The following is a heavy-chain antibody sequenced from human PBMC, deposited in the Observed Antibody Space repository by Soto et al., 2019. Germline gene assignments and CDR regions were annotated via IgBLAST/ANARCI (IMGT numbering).Heavy chain of an antibody. J-gene: IGHJ6*02. CDR1: CGSFIGYY. CDR2: INHSGST. Sequence: SETVSLTCAVYCGSFIGYYWSWIRQPPGKGLEWIGEINHSGSTNYNPSLKSRVTISVDTSKNQFSLKLSSVTAADTAVYYCAKRSSWPYYYYYGMDVWGQGTTVTVSS. D-gene: IGHD6-13*01. V-gene: IGHV4-34*01. CDR3: AKRSSWPYYYYYGMDV.